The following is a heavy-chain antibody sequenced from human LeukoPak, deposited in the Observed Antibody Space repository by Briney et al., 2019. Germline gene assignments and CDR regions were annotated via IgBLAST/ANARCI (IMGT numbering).Heavy chain of an antibody. J-gene: IGHJ1*01. D-gene: IGHD3-22*01. Sequence: GGSLRLSCAASGFTFDDYGMSWVRQAPGKGLEWVSGINWNGGSTGYADSVKGRFTISRDNAKNSLYLQMNSLRAEDTALYYSARVSRLGSYYVSSGYPENWGQGTPVTVSS. CDR1: GFTFDDYG. V-gene: IGHV3-20*04. CDR2: INWNGGST. CDR3: ARVSRLGSYYVSSGYPEN.